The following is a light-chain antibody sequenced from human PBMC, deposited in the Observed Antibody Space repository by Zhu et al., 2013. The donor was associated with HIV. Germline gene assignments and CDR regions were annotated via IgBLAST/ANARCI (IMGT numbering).Light chain of an antibody. V-gene: IGKV1-39*01. CDR2: RAS. CDR3: QQYATSPL. J-gene: IGKJ2*01. CDR1: QTVTTF. Sequence: DIQMTQSPSSLFASVGDRVTLTCRASQTVTTFLNWYQQRLGTAPALLIHRASTLQTGVPSRFSGSGSDTHFTLTINRVEPEDVAVYYCQQYATSPLFGQGTKLEIK.